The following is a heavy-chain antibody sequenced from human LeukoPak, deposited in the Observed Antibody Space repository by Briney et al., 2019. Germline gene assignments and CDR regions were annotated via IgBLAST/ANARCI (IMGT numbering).Heavy chain of an antibody. V-gene: IGHV1-24*01. CDR3: ATESRGLLWSGDRWFDP. J-gene: IGHJ5*02. D-gene: IGHD3-10*01. CDR1: GYTLTELS. CDR2: FDPEDGET. Sequence: ASVKVSCKVSGYTLTELSMHWVRQAPGKGLEWMGGFDPEDGETIYAQKFQGRVTMTEDTSTDTAYMELSSLRSEDTAVYYCATESRGLLWSGDRWFDPWGQGTLVTVSS.